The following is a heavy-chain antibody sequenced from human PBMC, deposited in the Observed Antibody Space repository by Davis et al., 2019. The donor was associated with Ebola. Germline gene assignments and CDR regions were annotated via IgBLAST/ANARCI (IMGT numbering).Heavy chain of an antibody. CDR3: ARDISTTVSAFDI. D-gene: IGHD2/OR15-2a*01. J-gene: IGHJ3*02. V-gene: IGHV4-61*08. Sequence: PSETLSLTCTVSGGSISRGGSYWSWVRQVPGKGLEWIGYIYYSGSTNYNPSLKRRVTISVDTSKNQFSLKLSSVTAADTAVYYCARDISTTVSAFDIWGQGTMVTVSS. CDR1: GGSISRGGSY. CDR2: IYYSGST.